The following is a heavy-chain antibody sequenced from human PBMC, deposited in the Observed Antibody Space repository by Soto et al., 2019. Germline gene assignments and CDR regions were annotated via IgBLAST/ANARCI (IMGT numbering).Heavy chain of an antibody. Sequence: EVQLVASGGGLVQPGGSLRLSCAASGFTFSSYSMNWVRHAPGKGLELVSYISSSSSTIYYADSVKGRFTISRDNAKNSLYLQMNSLRAEDTAVYYCARGAYYYDSSGLSYWGQGTLVTVSS. CDR2: ISSSSSTI. J-gene: IGHJ4*02. CDR1: GFTFSSYS. D-gene: IGHD3-22*01. CDR3: ARGAYYYDSSGLSY. V-gene: IGHV3-48*01.